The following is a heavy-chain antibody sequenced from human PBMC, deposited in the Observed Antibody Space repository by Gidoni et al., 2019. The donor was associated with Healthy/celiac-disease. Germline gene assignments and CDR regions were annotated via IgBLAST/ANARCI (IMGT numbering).Heavy chain of an antibody. D-gene: IGHD3-10*01. CDR2: ISYDGSNK. V-gene: IGHV3-30-3*01. J-gene: IGHJ4*02. CDR1: AFTFSSYA. CDR3: AREGWFGDEKYHGGYCDY. Sequence: QVQLVESGGGVVQPGRSLRLSCEASAFTFSSYAMHWVRQAPGKGLEWVAVISYDGSNKYYADSVKGRFTISRDNSKNTLYLQMNSLRAEDTAVYYCAREGWFGDEKYHGGYCDYWGQGTLVTVSS.